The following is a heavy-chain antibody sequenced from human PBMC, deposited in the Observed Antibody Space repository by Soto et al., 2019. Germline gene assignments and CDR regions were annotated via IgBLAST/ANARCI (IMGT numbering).Heavy chain of an antibody. J-gene: IGHJ6*02. CDR3: ARGSSSWRYYCYGMDV. Sequence: QVQLVQSGAEVKKPGASVKVSCKASGYTFTSYGISWVRQAPGQGREWMGWISAYNGKTNYAQKLKGRVTMTTDTSTSTAYMELRSLRSDDTAVYYCARGSSSWRYYCYGMDVWGQGTTVTVSS. D-gene: IGHD6-13*01. CDR1: GYTFTSYG. V-gene: IGHV1-18*01. CDR2: ISAYNGKT.